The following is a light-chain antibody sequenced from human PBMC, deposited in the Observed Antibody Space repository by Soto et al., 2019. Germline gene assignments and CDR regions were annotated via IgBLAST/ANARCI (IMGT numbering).Light chain of an antibody. J-gene: IGLJ1*01. CDR3: ISFAGSHYV. CDR2: DVL. V-gene: IGLV2-8*01. Sequence: QSVLTQPPSASGSPGQSVTISCTGTSSDVGGYEYVSWYQQHPGKAPKLIIYDVLRRPSGVPDRFSGSKSANTASLTVSGLQAEDEADHYCISFAGSHYVFGTGTKVTVL. CDR1: SSDVGGYEY.